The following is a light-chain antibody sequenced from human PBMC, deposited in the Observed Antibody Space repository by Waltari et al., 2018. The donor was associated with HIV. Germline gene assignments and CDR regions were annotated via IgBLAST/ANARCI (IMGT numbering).Light chain of an antibody. J-gene: IGLJ2*01. CDR1: NSNIGRNT. CDR2: VKN. CDR3: ASWDDSFNGPV. V-gene: IGLV1-44*01. Sequence: QSVLTQPPPASGTPGQRVTLSCSGSNSNIGRNTVSWVQQLPGTAPKVLIYVKNQRPAGVPARFSGSEAGTSASLAISGLQSDDEADYFCASWDDSFNGPVFGGGTRLAVV.